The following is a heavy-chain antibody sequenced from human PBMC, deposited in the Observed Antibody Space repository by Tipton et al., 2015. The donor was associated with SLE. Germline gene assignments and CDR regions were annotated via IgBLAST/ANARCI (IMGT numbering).Heavy chain of an antibody. CDR1: GGSISSSSYY. Sequence: TLSLTCTVSGGSISSSSYYWGWIRQPPGKGLEWIGSIYYSGSTYYNPSLKSRVTISVDSSKTQFSLKLTSVTAADTAVYYCARDSLAGLDGVDVWGQGTTVTVSS. J-gene: IGHJ6*02. CDR3: ARDSLAGLDGVDV. CDR2: IYYSGST. D-gene: IGHD6-19*01. V-gene: IGHV4-39*07.